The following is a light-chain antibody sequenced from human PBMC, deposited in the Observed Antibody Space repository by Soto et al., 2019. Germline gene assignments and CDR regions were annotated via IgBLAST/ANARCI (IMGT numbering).Light chain of an antibody. CDR1: SSDVGGYNY. CDR3: SSYTSTSTYV. J-gene: IGLJ1*01. CDR2: DVT. V-gene: IGLV2-14*01. Sequence: QSVLTQPASVSGSPGQSITISCTGTSSDVGGYNYVSWYQQHPGKAPKLMIYDVTNRPSGISNRFSGSKSGNTASLTISGFQVEDEADYYCSSYTSTSTYVFGTGTKVTAL.